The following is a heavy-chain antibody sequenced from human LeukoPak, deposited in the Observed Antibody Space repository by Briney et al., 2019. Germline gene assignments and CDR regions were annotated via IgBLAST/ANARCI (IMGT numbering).Heavy chain of an antibody. CDR3: ARPRRGGWNDGTLDY. CDR2: ISRSSSYI. D-gene: IGHD1-1*01. Sequence: GGSLRLSCAASGFTFSSYSMNWVRQAPGKGLEWVSSISRSSSYIYYADSVKGRFTISRDNAKNSLYLQMNSLRAEDTAVYYCARPRRGGWNDGTLDYWGQGTLVTVSS. V-gene: IGHV3-21*01. J-gene: IGHJ4*02. CDR1: GFTFSSYS.